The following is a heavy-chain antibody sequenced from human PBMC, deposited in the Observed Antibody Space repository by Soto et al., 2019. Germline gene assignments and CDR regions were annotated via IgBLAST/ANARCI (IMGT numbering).Heavy chain of an antibody. Sequence: PGGSLRLSCAASGFTFSSYAMHWVRQAPGKGLECVSAISSNGGSTYYADSVKGRFTISRDNSKNTLYLQMGSLRAEDMAVYYCAREQWLGAFDIWGQGTMVTVSS. CDR3: AREQWLGAFDI. CDR1: GFTFSSYA. V-gene: IGHV3-64*02. D-gene: IGHD5-12*01. CDR2: ISSNGGST. J-gene: IGHJ3*02.